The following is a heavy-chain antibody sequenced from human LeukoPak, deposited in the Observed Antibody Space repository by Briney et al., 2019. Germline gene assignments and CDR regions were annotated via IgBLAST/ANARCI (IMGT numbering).Heavy chain of an antibody. CDR2: IYYSGST. CDR3: ARQQRICSGGSCYLWFDP. V-gene: IGHV4-39*01. J-gene: IGHJ5*02. Sequence: SETPSLTCTVSGGSISSSTYYWGWIRQPPGKGLEWIGSIYYSGSTYYSPSLKSRVTISVDTSKNQFSLKLNSVTAADTAVYHCARQQRICSGGSCYLWFDPWGQGTLVTVSS. D-gene: IGHD2-15*01. CDR1: GGSISSSTYY.